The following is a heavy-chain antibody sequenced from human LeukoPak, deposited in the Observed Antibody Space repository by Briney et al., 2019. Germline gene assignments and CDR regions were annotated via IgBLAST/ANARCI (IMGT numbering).Heavy chain of an antibody. D-gene: IGHD2-2*01. Sequence: GGSLRLSCAASGFTVSSNYMSWVRQAPGKGLEWVSVIYSGGSTYYADSVKGRFTISRDNSKNTLYLQMNSLRAEDTAVYYCARHEDCSSTSCYLGYFDYWGQGTLVTVSS. CDR2: IYSGGST. V-gene: IGHV3-66*04. CDR1: GFTVSSNY. CDR3: ARHEDCSSTSCYLGYFDY. J-gene: IGHJ4*02.